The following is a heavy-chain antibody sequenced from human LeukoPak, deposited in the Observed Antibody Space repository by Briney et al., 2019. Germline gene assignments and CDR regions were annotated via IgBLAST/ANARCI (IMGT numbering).Heavy chain of an antibody. CDR3: ARYYDGSGRTPGGIDI. CDR1: GFSVHDNY. J-gene: IGHJ3*02. Sequence: GGSLRLSCAASGFSVHDNYMIWVRQAPGKGLEWVSVILSGGATYNADSVKGQFTISRDNSKNTLDIQMNNLRAEDTALYYCARYYDGSGRTPGGIDIWGQGTMVTVSS. CDR2: ILSGGAT. V-gene: IGHV3-53*01. D-gene: IGHD3-22*01.